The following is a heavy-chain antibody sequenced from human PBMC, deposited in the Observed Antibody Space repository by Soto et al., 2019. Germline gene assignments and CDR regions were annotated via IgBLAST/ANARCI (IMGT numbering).Heavy chain of an antibody. Sequence: EIQLVESGGGLVQPGRSLRLSCAASGSTFDDYGMHWVRQAPGKGLEWVSGISWNSGSVGYADSVKGRFTISRDSAKNSLYLQMDSLSAEDTALYYCAKDIDYDILTGYRNWFDSWGQGTLVTVSS. D-gene: IGHD3-9*01. CDR1: GSTFDDYG. V-gene: IGHV3-9*01. J-gene: IGHJ5*01. CDR3: AKDIDYDILTGYRNWFDS. CDR2: ISWNSGSV.